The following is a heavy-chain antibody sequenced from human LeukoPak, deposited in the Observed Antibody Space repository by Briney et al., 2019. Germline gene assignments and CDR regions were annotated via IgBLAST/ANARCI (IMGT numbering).Heavy chain of an antibody. CDR2: IYYSGGT. Sequence: SETLSLTCTVSGDSIRSGHYYWSWIRQPPGKGLEWIGYIYYSGGTNYNPSLKSRVTISVDTSKNQFSLKLTSVTAADTAVYYCAAGGYYDNSGTDYWGQGTLVTVSS. J-gene: IGHJ4*02. D-gene: IGHD3-22*01. V-gene: IGHV4-61*01. CDR3: AAGGYYDNSGTDY. CDR1: GDSIRSGHYY.